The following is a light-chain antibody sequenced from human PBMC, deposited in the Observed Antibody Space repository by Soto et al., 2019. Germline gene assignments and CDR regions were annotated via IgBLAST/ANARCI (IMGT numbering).Light chain of an antibody. CDR2: LGP. V-gene: IGKV2-28*01. CDR1: GSLPYSNGYNY. J-gene: IGKJ5*01. Sequence: DLVLTQYRLSLPVIXXERAXISCTCSGSLPYSNGYNYLDWYFQKPGQSTQLXXSLGPTRASGVPDRFSGSGSGTDFTLKISRVEADDVGVYYCFQGLQTPPITFGQGTRLEN. CDR3: FQGLQTPPIT.